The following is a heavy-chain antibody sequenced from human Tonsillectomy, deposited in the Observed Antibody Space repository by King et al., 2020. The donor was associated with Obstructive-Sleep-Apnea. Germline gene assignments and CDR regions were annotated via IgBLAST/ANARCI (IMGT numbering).Heavy chain of an antibody. V-gene: IGHV4-31*03. Sequence: VQLQESGPGLVKPSQTLSLTCTVSGGSINSGGYYWSWIRQHPGKGLEWIGYIYYSGSTYYNPSLKSRVTISVDTSKNQFSLKLSSVTAADTAVYYCAGDVGYDDYYYGMDVWGQGTTVTVSS. J-gene: IGHJ6*02. CDR2: IYYSGST. D-gene: IGHD5-12*01. CDR3: AGDVGYDDYYYGMDV. CDR1: GGSINSGGYY.